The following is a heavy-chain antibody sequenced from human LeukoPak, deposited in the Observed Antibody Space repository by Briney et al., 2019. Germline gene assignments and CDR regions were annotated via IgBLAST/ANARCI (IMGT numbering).Heavy chain of an antibody. D-gene: IGHD1-14*01. Sequence: ASVKVSCKASGGTFSRYAISWVRQAPGQGLEWMGGIIPIFGTANYAQKFQGRVTITADESTSTAYMELSSLRSEDTAVYYCASERTRTGTTINWFDPWGQGTLVTVSS. J-gene: IGHJ5*02. CDR1: GGTFSRYA. CDR2: IIPIFGTA. V-gene: IGHV1-69*13. CDR3: ASERTRTGTTINWFDP.